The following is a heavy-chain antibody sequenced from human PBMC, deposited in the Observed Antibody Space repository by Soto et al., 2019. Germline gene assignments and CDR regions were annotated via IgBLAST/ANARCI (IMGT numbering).Heavy chain of an antibody. J-gene: IGHJ5*02. CDR2: IYYSGST. CDR3: AREDPILSWFDP. Sequence: PSETLSLTCTVSGGSISSGDYYWSWIRQPPGKGLEWIGYIYYSGSTYYNPSLKSRVTISVDTSKNQFSLRLSSVTAADTAVYYCAREDPILSWFDPWGQGTLVTVSS. CDR1: GGSISSGDYY. V-gene: IGHV4-30-4*01.